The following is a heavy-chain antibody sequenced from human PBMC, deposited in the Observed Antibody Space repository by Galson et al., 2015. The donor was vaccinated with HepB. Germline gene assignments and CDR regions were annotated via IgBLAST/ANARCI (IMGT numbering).Heavy chain of an antibody. V-gene: IGHV1-3*01. J-gene: IGHJ6*02. CDR3: ARDPHHYGSGIPLGMDV. CDR1: GYTFTGHF. CDR2: INAANGNT. Sequence: SVKVSCKASGYTFTGHFMHWVRQAPGQSLEWMGWINAANGNTKYSQNFQGRVTITRDPFVTTAYLELSSSRSEDTAVYYCARDPHHYGSGIPLGMDVWGQGTTVTVSS. D-gene: IGHD3-10*01.